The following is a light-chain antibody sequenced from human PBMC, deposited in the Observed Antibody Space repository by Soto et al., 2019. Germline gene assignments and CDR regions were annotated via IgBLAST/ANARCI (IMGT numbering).Light chain of an antibody. V-gene: IGKV3-20*01. CDR1: QSVSSSY. CDR3: QQCGISPGELT. CDR2: GAS. Sequence: EIVLTQSPGTPSLSPGESATLSCRASQSVSSSYLVWYQQKPGQAPRLLIYGASNRATGIPDRFSGSGSGTDFTLTISRLEPEDFSVYYYQQCGISPGELTFGGGTKVEIK. J-gene: IGKJ4*01.